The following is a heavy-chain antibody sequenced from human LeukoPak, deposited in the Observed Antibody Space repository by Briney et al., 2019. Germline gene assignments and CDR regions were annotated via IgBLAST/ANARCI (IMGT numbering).Heavy chain of an antibody. CDR1: GDTFTSYG. J-gene: IGHJ5*02. V-gene: IGHV1-18*04. D-gene: IGHD3-10*01. CDR2: ISAYNGNT. Sequence: ASVKVSCKASGDTFTSYGISWVRQAPGQGLEWMGWISAYNGNTNYAQKLQGRVTMTTDTSTSTAYMELRSLRSDDTAVYYCARDVVRGVMYNWFDPWGQGTLVTVSS. CDR3: ARDVVRGVMYNWFDP.